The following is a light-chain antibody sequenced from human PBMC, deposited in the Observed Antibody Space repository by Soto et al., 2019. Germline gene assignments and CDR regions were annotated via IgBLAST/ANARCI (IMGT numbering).Light chain of an antibody. CDR3: QQYYSDPRT. Sequence: DIVMTHSPDSLAVSLGERATFNCKYSQNLLYSSNNRDYLTWYQQNPGQPPKLLVSWASTRESGVPDRFSGGGSGTDFTLALTSLQAEDVAVYYCQQYYSDPRTFGQGTKVEIK. J-gene: IGKJ1*01. V-gene: IGKV4-1*01. CDR1: QNLLYSSNNRDY. CDR2: WAS.